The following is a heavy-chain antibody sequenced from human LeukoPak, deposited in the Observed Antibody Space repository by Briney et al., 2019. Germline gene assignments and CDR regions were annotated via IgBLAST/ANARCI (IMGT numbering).Heavy chain of an antibody. CDR3: AREWQYYSFEY. Sequence: PSETLSLTCTVSGFSISSGYYWGWIRQPPGKGLEWIGSIYHSGTIYYNPSLKSRVTISVETSKNQFSLKLTSVTAADTAVYYCAREWQYYSFEYWGQGTLVTVSS. CDR1: GFSISSGYY. CDR2: IYHSGTI. J-gene: IGHJ4*02. D-gene: IGHD2-21*01. V-gene: IGHV4-38-2*02.